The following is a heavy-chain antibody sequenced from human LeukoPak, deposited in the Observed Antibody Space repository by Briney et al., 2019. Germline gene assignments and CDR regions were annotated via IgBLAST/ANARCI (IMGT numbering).Heavy chain of an antibody. CDR3: ARDYYGSGSSLDP. J-gene: IGHJ5*02. D-gene: IGHD3-10*01. V-gene: IGHV1-69*05. CDR1: GGTFSSYA. Sequence: SVKVSCKASGGTFSSYAISWVRQAPGQGLEWMGGIIPIFGTANYAQKFQGRVTITTDESTSTAYMELSSLRSEDTAVYYCARDYYGSGSSLDPWGQGTLVTVSS. CDR2: IIPIFGTA.